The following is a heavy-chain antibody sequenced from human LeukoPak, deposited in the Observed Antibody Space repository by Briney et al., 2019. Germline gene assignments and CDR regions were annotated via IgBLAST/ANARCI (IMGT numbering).Heavy chain of an antibody. D-gene: IGHD3-10*01. V-gene: IGHV1-8*02. J-gene: IGHJ2*01. CDR3: ARGRKLWFGELLYGDL. Sequence: RASVKVSCKASGYTFTGYYMHWVRQAPGQGLEWMGWINPNSGNTGYAQKFQGRVTMTRNTSISTAYMELSSLRSEDTAVYYCARGRKLWFGELLYGDLWGRGTLVTVSS. CDR1: GYTFTGYY. CDR2: INPNSGNT.